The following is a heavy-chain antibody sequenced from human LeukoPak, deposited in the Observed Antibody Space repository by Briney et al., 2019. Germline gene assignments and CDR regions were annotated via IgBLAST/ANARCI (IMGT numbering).Heavy chain of an antibody. Sequence: PGGSLRLSCAASGFTFSTYWMSWVRQTPGKGLEWVANIKLDGSEINYVDSVKGRFTISRDNTENSLSLQMNSLRAEDTAVYYCARPRYCTNTNCYIDFWGQGTPVTVSA. V-gene: IGHV3-7*01. D-gene: IGHD2-8*01. CDR1: GFTFSTYW. J-gene: IGHJ4*03. CDR3: ARPRYCTNTNCYIDF. CDR2: IKLDGSEI.